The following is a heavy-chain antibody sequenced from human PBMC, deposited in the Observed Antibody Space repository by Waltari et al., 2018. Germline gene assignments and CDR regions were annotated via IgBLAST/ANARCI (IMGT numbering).Heavy chain of an antibody. Sequence: QVQLQESGPGLVKPSETLSLTCTVSGGSISSHYWSWIRQPPGKGLEWIGYIYYSGSTNYNPSRKSRVTISVDTSKNQFSLKLSSVTAADTAVYYCARDLVVVAATPHPDAFDIWGQGTMVTVSS. D-gene: IGHD2-15*01. CDR2: IYYSGST. CDR3: ARDLVVVAATPHPDAFDI. CDR1: GGSISSHY. V-gene: IGHV4-59*11. J-gene: IGHJ3*02.